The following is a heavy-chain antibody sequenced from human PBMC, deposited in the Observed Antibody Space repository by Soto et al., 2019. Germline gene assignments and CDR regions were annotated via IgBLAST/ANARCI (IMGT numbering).Heavy chain of an antibody. CDR1: GFTLSSYF. CDR2: ISNSGGST. Sequence: GGSLRLSCVASGFTLSSYFMTWVRQAPGKGLEWVSAISNSGGSTYYADSVKGRFTISRDNSHNTLYLQMNNLRAEDTARYYCAKDLEKWLVQLGGLDTWGQGAQVTVSS. CDR3: AKDLEKWLVQLGGLDT. D-gene: IGHD6-19*01. J-gene: IGHJ5*02. V-gene: IGHV3-23*01.